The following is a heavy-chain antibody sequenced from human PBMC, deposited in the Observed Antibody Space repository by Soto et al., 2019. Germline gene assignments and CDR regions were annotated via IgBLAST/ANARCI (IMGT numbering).Heavy chain of an antibody. Sequence: ASVKVSCKASGYTFTSYYMHWVRQAPGQGLEWMGWINPNSGGTNYAQKFQGWVTMTRDTSISTAYMELSRLRSDDTAVYYCARDLGDYVFSSWGQGTLVTAPQ. CDR3: ARDLGDYVFSS. CDR1: GYTFTSYY. CDR2: INPNSGGT. J-gene: IGHJ4*02. V-gene: IGHV1-2*04. D-gene: IGHD4-17*01.